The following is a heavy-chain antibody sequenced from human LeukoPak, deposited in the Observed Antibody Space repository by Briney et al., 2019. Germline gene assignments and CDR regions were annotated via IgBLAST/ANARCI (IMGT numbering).Heavy chain of an antibody. V-gene: IGHV4-4*07. CDR2: IYTSGST. J-gene: IGHJ4*02. D-gene: IGHD3-9*01. CDR3: ARTHYNILTGYPDYFDY. CDR1: GGPISSYY. Sequence: PSETLSLTCTVSGGPISSYYWSWIRQPAGKGLEWIGRIYTSGSTNYNPSLKSRVTMSVDTSKNQFALKLSSVTAADTAVYYCARTHYNILTGYPDYFDYWGQGTLVTVSS.